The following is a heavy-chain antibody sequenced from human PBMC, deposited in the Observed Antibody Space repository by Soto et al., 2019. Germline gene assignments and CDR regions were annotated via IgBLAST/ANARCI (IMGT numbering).Heavy chain of an antibody. CDR1: GGSISSYY. V-gene: IGHV4-59*01. D-gene: IGHD6-19*01. J-gene: IGHJ4*02. Sequence: SETLCITCTVSGGSISSYYWSWIRQPPGKGLEWIGYIYYSGSTNYNPSLKSRVTISVDTSKNQFSLKLSSVTAADTAVYYCARIKSGWSYYFDYWGQGTLVTVSS. CDR3: ARIKSGWSYYFDY. CDR2: IYYSGST.